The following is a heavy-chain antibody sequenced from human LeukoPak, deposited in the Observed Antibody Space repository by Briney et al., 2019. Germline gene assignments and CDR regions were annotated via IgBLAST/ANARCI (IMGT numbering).Heavy chain of an antibody. CDR2: INHSGST. V-gene: IGHV4-34*01. Sequence: SETLSLTCAVYGGSFSGYYWSWIRQPPGKGLEWIGEINHSGSTNYNPSLKSRVTISVDTSKNQFSLKLSSVTAADTAVYYCARKSDYYDSSGYSTAYYFDYWGQRTLVTVSS. CDR3: ARKSDYYDSSGYSTAYYFDY. J-gene: IGHJ4*02. CDR1: GGSFSGYY. D-gene: IGHD3-22*01.